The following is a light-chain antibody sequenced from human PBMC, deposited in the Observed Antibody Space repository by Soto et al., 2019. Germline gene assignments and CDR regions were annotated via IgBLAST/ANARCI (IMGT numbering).Light chain of an antibody. CDR1: QSVSSSY. Sequence: IMLTKSPGTLSLSHGERATLSCRASQSVSSSYLAWYQQRPGQAPRLLIYGASSRATGIPDRFTGSGSGTDFSLTISRLEPEDFAVYFCQQYGGSPTFGQGTKVDIK. V-gene: IGKV3-20*01. CDR3: QQYGGSPT. J-gene: IGKJ1*01. CDR2: GAS.